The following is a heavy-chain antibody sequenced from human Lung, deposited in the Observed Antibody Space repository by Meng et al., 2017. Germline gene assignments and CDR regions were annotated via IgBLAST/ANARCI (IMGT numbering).Heavy chain of an antibody. V-gene: IGHV4-34*01. CDR2: INHSGST. CDR1: GGSFSDYY. Sequence: QVRRHEGCAGLFEPAGALSLTCVVSGGSFSDYYWSWIRQPPGKGLEWIGEINHSGSTNYNPSLESRATISVDTSQNNLSLKLSSVTAADSAVYYCARGPTTMAHDFDYWGQGTLVTVSS. D-gene: IGHD4-11*01. CDR3: ARGPTTMAHDFDY. J-gene: IGHJ4*02.